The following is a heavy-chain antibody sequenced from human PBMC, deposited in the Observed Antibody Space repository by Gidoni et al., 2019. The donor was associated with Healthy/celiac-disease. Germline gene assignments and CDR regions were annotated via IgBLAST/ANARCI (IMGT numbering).Heavy chain of an antibody. D-gene: IGHD4-17*01. CDR1: GFTFSSYA. Sequence: EVQLLESGGGLVQPGGSLRLSCAASGFTFSSYAMSWVRQAPGKGLEWVSAISGSGGSTYYADSVKGRFTISRDNSKNTLYLQMNSLRAEDTAVYYCASIMTTVVTPNSGVDYWGQGTLVTVSS. CDR2: ISGSGGST. CDR3: ASIMTTVVTPNSGVDY. J-gene: IGHJ4*02. V-gene: IGHV3-23*01.